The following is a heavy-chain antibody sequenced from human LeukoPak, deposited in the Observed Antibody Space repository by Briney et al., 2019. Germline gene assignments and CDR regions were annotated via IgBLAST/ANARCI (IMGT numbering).Heavy chain of an antibody. CDR1: GGSISDYY. J-gene: IGHJ4*02. Sequence: SETLSPTCTVSGGSISDYYWIWIRRPAGKGLEWIGRIYSSGTTNYNPSLKSRVTISVDTSKNQFSLKLSSVTAADTAVYYCARFGGDYDFWSGDFDYWGQGTLVTVSS. CDR2: IYSSGTT. CDR3: ARFGGDYDFWSGDFDY. V-gene: IGHV4-4*07. D-gene: IGHD3-3*01.